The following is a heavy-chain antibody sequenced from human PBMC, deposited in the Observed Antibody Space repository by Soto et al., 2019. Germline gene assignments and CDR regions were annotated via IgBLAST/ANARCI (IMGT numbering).Heavy chain of an antibody. CDR2: IYYSGST. J-gene: IGHJ6*02. V-gene: IGHV4-31*11. D-gene: IGHD6-19*01. CDR3: ARDGRAVAGVHYYYYGMDV. CDR1: GYSIGSGYY. Sequence: SETLSVTCAVSGYSIGSGYYWSCIRQHPGKDLEWIGYIYYSGSTYYNPSLKSRVTISVDTSKKQFSLKLSSVTAADTAVYYCARDGRAVAGVHYYYYGMDVWGQGTTVTVYS.